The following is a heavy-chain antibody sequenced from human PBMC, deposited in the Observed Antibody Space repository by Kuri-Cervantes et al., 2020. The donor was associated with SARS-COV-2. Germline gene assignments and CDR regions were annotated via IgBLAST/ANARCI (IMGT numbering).Heavy chain of an antibody. CDR1: GFTFSSYW. CDR3: ARADFWSGYSIDY. CDR2: IKQDGSEK. Sequence: GESLKISCAASGFTFSSYWMSWIHQAPGKGLEWVANIKQDGSEKYYVDSVKGRFTISRDNAKNSLYLQMNSLRAEDTAVYYCARADFWSGYSIDYWGQGTLVTVSS. D-gene: IGHD3-3*01. J-gene: IGHJ4*02. V-gene: IGHV3-7*01.